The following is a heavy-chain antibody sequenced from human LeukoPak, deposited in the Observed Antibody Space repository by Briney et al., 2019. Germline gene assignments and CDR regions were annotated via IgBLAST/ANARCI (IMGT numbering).Heavy chain of an antibody. V-gene: IGHV3-23*01. D-gene: IGHD2-2*01. CDR2: ISASGHYI. Sequence: GGSLRLSCEASGFTFRSFALSWVRQAPGKGLEWLSGISASGHYIYQADSVKGRFTISRDNSKNTLYIEINSLRVEDTAVYYCARDGSWGDYQFYFYMDVWGKGTRVTVSS. CDR1: GFTFRSFA. CDR3: ARDGSWGDYQFYFYMDV. J-gene: IGHJ6*03.